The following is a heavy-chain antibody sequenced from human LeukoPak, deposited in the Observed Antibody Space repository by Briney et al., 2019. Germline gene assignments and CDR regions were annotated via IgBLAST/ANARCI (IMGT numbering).Heavy chain of an antibody. J-gene: IGHJ5*02. CDR3: ASLVVTAIPGWFDP. CDR1: GGSISSYY. CDR2: IYYSGST. D-gene: IGHD2-21*02. V-gene: IGHV4-59*08. Sequence: SETLSLTCTVSGGSISSYYWSWIRQPPGKGLEWIGYIYYSGSTNYNPSLKCRVTISVDTSKNQFSLKLSSVTAADTAVYYCASLVVTAIPGWFDPWGQGTLVTVSS.